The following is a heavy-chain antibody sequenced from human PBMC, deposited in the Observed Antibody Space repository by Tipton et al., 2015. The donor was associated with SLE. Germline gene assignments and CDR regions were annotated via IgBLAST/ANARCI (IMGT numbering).Heavy chain of an antibody. D-gene: IGHD2-8*02. CDR1: GASIISGGYY. Sequence: TLSLTCTVSGASIISGGYYWSWIRQHPGQGLEWIGYVDYSGTAYYNPSLRSRVTISLDTSKNQFSLKLSSVTAADTAVYYCARGSCSGGVCYIDYWGQGTLVTVSS. CDR3: ARGSCSGGVCYIDY. V-gene: IGHV4-31*03. CDR2: VDYSGTA. J-gene: IGHJ4*02.